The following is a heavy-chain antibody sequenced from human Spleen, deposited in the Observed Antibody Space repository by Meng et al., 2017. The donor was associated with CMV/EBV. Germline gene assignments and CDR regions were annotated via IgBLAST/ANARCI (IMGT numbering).Heavy chain of an antibody. V-gene: IGHV1-69*04. D-gene: IGHD6-6*01. Sequence: SVKVSSKASGGTFSSYTISWVRQAPGQGLEWMGRIIPILGIANYAQKFQGRVTITADKSTSTAYMELSSLRSEDTAVYYCARDEDLDSSSPRNTSDYWGQGTLVTVSS. J-gene: IGHJ4*02. CDR3: ARDEDLDSSSPRNTSDY. CDR2: IIPILGIA. CDR1: GGTFSSYT.